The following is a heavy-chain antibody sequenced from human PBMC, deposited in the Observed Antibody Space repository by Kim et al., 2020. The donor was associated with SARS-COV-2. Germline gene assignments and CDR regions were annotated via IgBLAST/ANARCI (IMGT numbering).Heavy chain of an antibody. J-gene: IGHJ6*03. CDR1: GYTFTSYD. Sequence: ASVKVSCKASGYTFTSYDINWVRQATGQGLEWMGWMNPNSGNTGYAQKFQGRVTMTRNTSISTAYMELSSLRSEDTAVYYCARLRGYSSSWPLRRYYYYYMDVWGKGTTVTVSS. V-gene: IGHV1-8*01. D-gene: IGHD6-13*01. CDR3: ARLRGYSSSWPLRRYYYYYMDV. CDR2: MNPNSGNT.